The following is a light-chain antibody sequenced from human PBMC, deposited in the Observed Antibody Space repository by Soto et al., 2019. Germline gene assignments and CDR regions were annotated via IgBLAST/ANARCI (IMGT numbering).Light chain of an antibody. CDR3: CSYAGSSTP. CDR1: SSDVGSYNL. V-gene: IGLV2-23*02. J-gene: IGLJ2*01. CDR2: EVS. Sequence: QSALTQPASVSGSPGQSITISCTGSSSDVGSYNLVSWYQQHPGKAPKLIIYEVSKRPSGVSNRFSGSKSGNTASLTISGLQAEDDDDYYCCSYAGSSTPFGGGTKLTVL.